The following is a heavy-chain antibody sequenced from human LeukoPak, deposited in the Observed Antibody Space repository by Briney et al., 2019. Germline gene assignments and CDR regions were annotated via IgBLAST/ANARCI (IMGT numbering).Heavy chain of an antibody. CDR3: ARTEQLLPPHDAFDI. Sequence: KSGGPLRLSCAASGFTFSSYGMSWVRQAPGKGLEWVSAISGSGGSTYYADSVKGRFTISRDNSKNTLYLQMNSLRAEDTAVYYCARTEQLLPPHDAFDIWGQGTMVTASS. J-gene: IGHJ3*02. CDR2: ISGSGGST. V-gene: IGHV3-23*01. CDR1: GFTFSSYG. D-gene: IGHD6-6*01.